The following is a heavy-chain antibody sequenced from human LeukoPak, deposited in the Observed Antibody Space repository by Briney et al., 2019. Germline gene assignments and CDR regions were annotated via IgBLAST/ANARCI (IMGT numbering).Heavy chain of an antibody. Sequence: SETLSLTCTVSGGSISSYYWSWIRQPPGEALQWIGYIFFTGNTNYNPSLRSRVTISIDTSKNQFSLQLNSVTAADTAVYYCARDRRHRGGYLDLWGRGTQVTVSS. D-gene: IGHD3-16*01. CDR1: GGSISSYY. V-gene: IGHV4-59*12. CDR3: ARDRRHRGGYLDL. J-gene: IGHJ2*01. CDR2: IFFTGNT.